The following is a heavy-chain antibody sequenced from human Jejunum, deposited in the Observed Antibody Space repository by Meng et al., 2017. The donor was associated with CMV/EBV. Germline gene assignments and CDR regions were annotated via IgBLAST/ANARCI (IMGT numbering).Heavy chain of an antibody. CDR2: INPSSGST. CDR1: YC. Sequence: YCMHWVRQAPGQGLEWIGIINPSSGSTTYEQKLQGRVTMTRDPSTSTFYMELSSLTSEDTAVYFCSRGPYYYESSGYYGGQSNWFDPWGQGTLVTVSS. J-gene: IGHJ5*02. CDR3: SRGPYYYESSGYYGGQSNWFDP. D-gene: IGHD3-22*01. V-gene: IGHV1-46*01.